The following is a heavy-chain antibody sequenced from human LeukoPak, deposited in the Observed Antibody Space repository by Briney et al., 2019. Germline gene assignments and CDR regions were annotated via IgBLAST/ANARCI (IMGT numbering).Heavy chain of an antibody. J-gene: IGHJ3*02. CDR3: ARGYSRMDAFDI. CDR2: IIPIFGTA. Sequence: GASVKVSCKASGGTFSIYAISWVRQAPGQGLGWMGGIIPIFGTANYAQKFQGRVTITADESTSTAYMELSSLRSEDTAVYYCARGYSRMDAFDIWGQGTMVTVSS. D-gene: IGHD2-15*01. CDR1: GGTFSIYA. V-gene: IGHV1-69*13.